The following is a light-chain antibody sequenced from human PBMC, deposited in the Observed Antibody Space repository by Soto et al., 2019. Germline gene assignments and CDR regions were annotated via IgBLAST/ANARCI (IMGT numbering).Light chain of an antibody. V-gene: IGKV1-39*01. CDR3: QQSYSIPYI. J-gene: IGKJ2*01. CDR2: AAS. Sequence: DIQMTQSPSSLSASVGDRVTITCRASQSISSYLNWYQQKPGKAPKLLIYAASSLQSGVPSRFSGSRSGTDFTLTISSLQPEDFATYYCQQSYSIPYIFGQGTRLEIK. CDR1: QSISSY.